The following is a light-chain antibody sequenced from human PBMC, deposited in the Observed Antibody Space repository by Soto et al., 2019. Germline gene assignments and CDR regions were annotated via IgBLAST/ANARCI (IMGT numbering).Light chain of an antibody. CDR2: NNN. CDR1: SSNIGSNT. V-gene: IGLV1-44*01. J-gene: IGLJ2*01. Sequence: QAVVTQPPSASGTPGQRVTISWSGSSSNIGSNTVNWYQQLPGTAPKLLIYNNNQWPSGVPDRFSGSKSGTSASLVISGLQSEDEADYYCAAWDDSLNGRVFGGGTKLTVL. CDR3: AAWDDSLNGRV.